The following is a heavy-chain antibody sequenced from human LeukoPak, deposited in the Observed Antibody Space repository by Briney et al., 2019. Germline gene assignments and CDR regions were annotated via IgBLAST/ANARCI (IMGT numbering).Heavy chain of an antibody. Sequence: SETLSLTCAVYGGSFSDYYWSWIRQPPGKGLEWIGYINYSGYTLYNPSLRSRVTISIDTSKNHFSLEVSSVTAADTAVYYCARDRGYSYGPFDYWGQGTLVTVSS. D-gene: IGHD5-18*01. CDR1: GGSFSDYY. CDR3: ARDRGYSYGPFDY. CDR2: INYSGYT. J-gene: IGHJ4*02. V-gene: IGHV4-30-4*01.